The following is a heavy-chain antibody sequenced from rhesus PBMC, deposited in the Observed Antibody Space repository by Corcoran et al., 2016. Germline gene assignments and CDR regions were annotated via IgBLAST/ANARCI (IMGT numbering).Heavy chain of an antibody. J-gene: IGHJ4*01. CDR3: AREYYEDDYGYYYPLDY. CDR2: ISGSSWST. Sequence: QVQLQESGPGLVKPSETLSLTCAVSGYPISSGYYWGWIRQPPGKGLEYIGYISGSSWSTHYNPSPKSRVTISKDTSRNQFSLKLSSVTAAGTAVYYCAREYYEDDYGYYYPLDYWGQGVLVTVSS. CDR1: GYPISSGYY. D-gene: IGHD3-9*01. V-gene: IGHV4-99*02.